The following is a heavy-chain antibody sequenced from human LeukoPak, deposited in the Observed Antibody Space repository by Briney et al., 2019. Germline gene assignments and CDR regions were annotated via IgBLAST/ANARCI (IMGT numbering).Heavy chain of an antibody. D-gene: IGHD6-19*01. CDR1: GYTFTGYY. CDR2: IIPILGIA. V-gene: IGHV1-69*02. CDR3: ASNAGYSSGWYPSPFDY. Sequence: GASVKVSCKASGYTFTGYYMHWVRQAPGQGLEWMGRIIPILGIANYAQKFQGRVTITADKSTSTAYMELSSLRSEDTAVYYCASNAGYSSGWYPSPFDYWGQGTLVTVSS. J-gene: IGHJ4*02.